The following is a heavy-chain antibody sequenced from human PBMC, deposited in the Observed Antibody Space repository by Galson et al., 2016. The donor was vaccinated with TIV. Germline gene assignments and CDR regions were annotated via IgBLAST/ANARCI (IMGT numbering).Heavy chain of an antibody. J-gene: IGHJ3*02. CDR1: GLIFSNAW. Sequence: SLRLSCAASGLIFSNAWMTWVRQEPGKGLEWVGRIRSYFDGGTTDYAAPVKGRFIISRDDSKQTMYLQMTSLKTEDTGVYYCSRGSYDGFLGSDASDIWGQGTLVTVSS. CDR2: IRSYFDGGTT. CDR3: SRGSYDGFLGSDASDI. V-gene: IGHV3-15*01. D-gene: IGHD5-12*01.